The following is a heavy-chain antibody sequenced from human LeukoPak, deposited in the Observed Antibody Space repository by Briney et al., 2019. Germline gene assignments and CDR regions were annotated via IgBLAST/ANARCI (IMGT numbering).Heavy chain of an antibody. V-gene: IGHV1-3*03. D-gene: IGHD6-19*01. CDR3: AGEDRIAVAGYNWFDP. Sequence: ASVKFSCNASGYTFTSYAMHWVRQAPGQRLEWMGWINAGNGNTKYSQEFQGRVTITRDTSASTAYMELSSLRSEDMAVYYCAGEDRIAVAGYNWFDPWGQGTLVTVSS. CDR2: INAGNGNT. J-gene: IGHJ5*02. CDR1: GYTFTSYA.